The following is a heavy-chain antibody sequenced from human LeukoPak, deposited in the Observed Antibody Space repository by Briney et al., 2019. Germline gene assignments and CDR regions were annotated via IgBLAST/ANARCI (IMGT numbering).Heavy chain of an antibody. CDR3: ATPPGITGTYGTDYYGMDV. D-gene: IGHD1-7*01. CDR1: GYTLTELS. J-gene: IGHJ6*02. CDR2: FDPEYGET. Sequence: GASVTVSCKVSGYTLTELSMHWVRQAPGKGLEWMGGFDPEYGETIYAQKFQGRVTMTEDTSTDTAYMELSSLRSEDTAVYYCATPPGITGTYGTDYYGMDVWGQGTTVTVSS. V-gene: IGHV1-24*01.